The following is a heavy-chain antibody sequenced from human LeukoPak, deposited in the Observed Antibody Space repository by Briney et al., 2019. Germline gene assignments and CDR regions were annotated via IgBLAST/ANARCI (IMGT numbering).Heavy chain of an antibody. CDR3: ARDMSGYCSGGRCYNMGYFDY. D-gene: IGHD2-15*01. J-gene: IGHJ4*02. Sequence: SGGSLRLSCAASGFTFSSYAMHWVGQAPGKGLEWVAVISYDGSNKYYADSVKGRFTISRDNSKNTLYLQMNSLRAEDTAVYYCARDMSGYCSGGRCYNMGYFDYWGQGTLVTVSS. CDR2: ISYDGSNK. CDR1: GFTFSSYA. V-gene: IGHV3-30-3*01.